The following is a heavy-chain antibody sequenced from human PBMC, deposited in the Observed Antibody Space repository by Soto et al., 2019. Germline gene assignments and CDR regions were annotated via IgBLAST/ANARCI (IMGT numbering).Heavy chain of an antibody. CDR2: ISGSGGST. CDR3: AKAEQWLVHYFDH. Sequence: PGGSLRLSCAASGFTFSSYAMSWVRQAPGKGLEWVSAISGSGGSTYYADPVKGRFTISRDNSKNTLYLQMNSLRAEYTAVYYCAKAEQWLVHYFDHWGQGTLVTVSS. J-gene: IGHJ4*02. D-gene: IGHD6-19*01. V-gene: IGHV3-23*01. CDR1: GFTFSSYA.